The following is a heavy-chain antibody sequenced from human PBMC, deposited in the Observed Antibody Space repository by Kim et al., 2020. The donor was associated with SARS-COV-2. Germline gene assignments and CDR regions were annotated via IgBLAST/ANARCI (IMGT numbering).Heavy chain of an antibody. J-gene: IGHJ6*02. CDR2: ISAYNGNT. CDR1: GYTFTSYG. D-gene: IGHD3-3*01. V-gene: IGHV1-18*01. CDR3: ARDGAITIFGVGNYYYYGMDV. Sequence: ASVKVSCKASGYTFTSYGISWVRQAPGQGLEWMGWISAYNGNTNYAQKLQCRVTMTTDTSTSTAYMELRSLRSDDTAVYYCARDGAITIFGVGNYYYYGMDVWGQVTTVTVSS.